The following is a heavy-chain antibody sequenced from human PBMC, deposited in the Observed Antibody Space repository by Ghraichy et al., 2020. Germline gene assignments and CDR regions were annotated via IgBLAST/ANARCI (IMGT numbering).Heavy chain of an antibody. CDR2: IDSDGSKT. CDR1: GFTFSTYW. V-gene: IGHV3-74*03. CDR3: ARGSW. J-gene: IGHJ4*02. Sequence: GGSLRLSCAASGFTFSTYWMDWVRQAPGKGPAWVARIDSDGSKTMYADSVKGRFTISRDNAKNTLYLQMNSLRVDDTAVYYCARGSWWGQGTLVTVSS.